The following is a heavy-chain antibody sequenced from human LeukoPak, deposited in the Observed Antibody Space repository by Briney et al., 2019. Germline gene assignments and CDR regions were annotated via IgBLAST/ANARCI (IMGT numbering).Heavy chain of an antibody. CDR3: AFEIGRSQGAFDI. Sequence: PGRSLRLSCAASGFTFSKYAMHWVRQTPGKGLEWVAAIWNDGSDENYADSVKGRFTISSDNSKNTLYLQMNSLRAEDTAVYYCAFEIGRSQGAFDIWGQGTMITLSS. V-gene: IGHV3-33*01. J-gene: IGHJ3*02. CDR1: GFTFSKYA. D-gene: IGHD1-26*01. CDR2: IWNDGSDE.